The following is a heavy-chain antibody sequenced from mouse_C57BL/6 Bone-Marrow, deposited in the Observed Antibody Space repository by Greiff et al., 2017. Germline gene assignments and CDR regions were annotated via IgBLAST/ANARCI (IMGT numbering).Heavy chain of an antibody. Sequence: EVQLQESGGGLVKPGGSLKLSCAASGFTFSSYAMSWVRQTPDKRLEWVATISDGGSYTYYPDNVKGRFTISRDNAKNNLYLQMSHLKSEDTAMYYCARDYYGSSYGAYWGQGTLVTVSA. CDR2: ISDGGSYT. CDR1: GFTFSSYA. D-gene: IGHD1-1*01. V-gene: IGHV5-4*01. J-gene: IGHJ3*01. CDR3: ARDYYGSSYGAY.